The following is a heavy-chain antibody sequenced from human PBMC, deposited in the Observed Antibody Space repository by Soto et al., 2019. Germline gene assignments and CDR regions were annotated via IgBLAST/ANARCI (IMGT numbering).Heavy chain of an antibody. CDR1: GGSFSGYY. CDR2: INHSGST. Sequence: SETLSLTCAVYGGSFSGYYWSWIRQPPGKGLEWIGEINHSGSTNYNPSLKSRVTISVDTSKNQFSLKLSSVTAADTAVYYCARVGGRSRGLLPKTYGYIDYWGQGTLVTVSS. V-gene: IGHV4-34*01. D-gene: IGHD3-16*01. J-gene: IGHJ4*02. CDR3: ARVGGRSRGLLPKTYGYIDY.